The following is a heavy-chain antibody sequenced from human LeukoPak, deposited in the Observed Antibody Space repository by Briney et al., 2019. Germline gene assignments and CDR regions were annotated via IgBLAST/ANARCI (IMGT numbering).Heavy chain of an antibody. CDR1: GGPISTYQ. J-gene: IGHJ4*02. CDR2: IYYTGST. V-gene: IGHV4-59*08. CDR3: ARYWGPYDNSGAYFDY. D-gene: IGHD3-22*01. Sequence: KPSETLSLTCTVSGGPISTYQWSWIRQPPGNGLEWIGDIYYTGSTNYNPPLRSRVTISLDTSKNQFSLKLSSVTAADTAMYYCARYWGPYDNSGAYFDYWGQGTLVTVSS.